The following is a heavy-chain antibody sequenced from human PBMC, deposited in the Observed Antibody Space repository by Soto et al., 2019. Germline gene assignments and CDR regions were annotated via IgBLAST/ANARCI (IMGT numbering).Heavy chain of an antibody. Sequence: ASVKVSCKVSGYTLTELSMHWVRQAPGKGLEWMGGFDPEDGETIYAQKFQGRVTMTEDTSTDTAYMELSSLRSADTAVYYCATVLGVEMATAYFDYWGQGTLVTVSS. D-gene: IGHD5-18*01. CDR2: FDPEDGET. V-gene: IGHV1-24*01. CDR3: ATVLGVEMATAYFDY. J-gene: IGHJ4*02. CDR1: GYTLTELS.